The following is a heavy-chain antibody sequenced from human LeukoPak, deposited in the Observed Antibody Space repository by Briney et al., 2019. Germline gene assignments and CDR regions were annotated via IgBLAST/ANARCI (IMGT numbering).Heavy chain of an antibody. CDR3: ARDSGNSGYDVHDY. V-gene: IGHV3-7*01. CDR2: KRKDGSEK. D-gene: IGHD5-12*01. J-gene: IGHJ4*02. Sequence: PGGPLRLPCAASGFTFGSYWMTWVRKAPGKGLEGVGNKRKDGSEKNYADSVKGRFTISRDNAKNSLYLQMNSLRAEDTAVYYCARDSGNSGYDVHDYWGQGTLVTVSS. CDR1: GFTFGSYW.